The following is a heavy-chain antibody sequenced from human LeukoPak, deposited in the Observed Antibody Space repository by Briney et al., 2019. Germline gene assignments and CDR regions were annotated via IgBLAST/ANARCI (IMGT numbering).Heavy chain of an antibody. Sequence: HGESLQISCKGSGYSFTNYWIGWVRQMPGKGLEWMGIIYPGDSDTRYSPSFQGQVTISTDKSISTAYLQWSSLKASDTAMYYCARRRGGTSSWYAFDIWGQGTMVTVSS. J-gene: IGHJ3*02. D-gene: IGHD6-6*01. CDR1: GYSFTNYW. CDR3: ARRRGGTSSWYAFDI. V-gene: IGHV5-51*01. CDR2: IYPGDSDT.